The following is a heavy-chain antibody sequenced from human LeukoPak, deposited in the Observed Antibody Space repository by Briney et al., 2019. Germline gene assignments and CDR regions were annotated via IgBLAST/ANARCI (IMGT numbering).Heavy chain of an antibody. Sequence: SETLSLTCTVSGGSISSYYWSWIRQPPGKGLEWIGYIYYSGSTNYNPSLKSRVTISVDTSKNQFSLKLSSVTAADTAVYYCARSRPGFMVRARAGMVVWGQGTTVTVSS. V-gene: IGHV4-59*08. CDR3: ARSRPGFMVRARAGMVV. J-gene: IGHJ6*02. CDR1: GGSISSYY. CDR2: IYYSGST. D-gene: IGHD3-10*01.